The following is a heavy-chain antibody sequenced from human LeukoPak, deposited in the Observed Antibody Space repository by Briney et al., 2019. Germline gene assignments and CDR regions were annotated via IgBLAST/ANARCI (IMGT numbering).Heavy chain of an antibody. D-gene: IGHD5-12*01. V-gene: IGHV4-59*12. CDR1: GDSISSYY. CDR3: ARVAVATIGSPWFDY. Sequence: KASETLSLTCTVSGDSISSYYWSWIRQPPGKGLEGIGYIYYSGSTNYNPSLKSRVTISVDTSKNQFSLKLNSVTAADTAVYYCARVAVATIGSPWFDYWGQGTLVTVSS. J-gene: IGHJ4*02. CDR2: IYYSGST.